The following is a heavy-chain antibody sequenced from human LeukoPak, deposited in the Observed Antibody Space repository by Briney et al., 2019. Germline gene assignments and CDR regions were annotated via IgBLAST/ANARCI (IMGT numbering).Heavy chain of an antibody. Sequence: PGASLRPSCAASAFTFNIPAMDWVRQPPGKGLERVSSISGIGISIFYAHSVSGRFTITRDNSKNPLYLQMNRLIAQDTAVHYCAKDMHGYNWPADYWGRGTLVTVSS. V-gene: IGHV3-23*01. CDR3: AKDMHGYNWPADY. CDR2: ISGIGISI. J-gene: IGHJ4*02. CDR1: AFTFNIPA. D-gene: IGHD1-20*01.